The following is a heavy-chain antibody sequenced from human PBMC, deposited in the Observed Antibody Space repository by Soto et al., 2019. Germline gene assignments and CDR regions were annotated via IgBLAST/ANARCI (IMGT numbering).Heavy chain of an antibody. D-gene: IGHD3-10*01. CDR2: INAGNGNT. J-gene: IGHJ5*02. V-gene: IGHV1-3*01. CDR3: ARVKEPNYYGSGSYYNCWFDP. CDR1: GYTFTSYA. Sequence: GASVKVSYKASGYTFTSYAMHWVRQAPGQRLEWMGWINAGNGNTKYSQKFQGRVTITRDTSASTAYMELSSLRSEDTAVYYCARVKEPNYYGSGSYYNCWFDPWGQGTLVTVSS.